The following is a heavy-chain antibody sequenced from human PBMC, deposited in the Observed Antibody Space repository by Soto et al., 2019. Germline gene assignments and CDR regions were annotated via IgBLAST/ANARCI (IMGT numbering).Heavy chain of an antibody. D-gene: IGHD6-6*01. J-gene: IGHJ6*02. V-gene: IGHV3-49*03. Sequence: HPGGSLRLSCTASGFIFGDYAMSWFRQAPGKGLEWVGFIRSKAYGGTTEYAASVKGRFTISRDDSKSIAYLQMNSLKTEDTAVYYCTRDRLGYYYYYVMDFRGQGTSVIVSS. CDR1: GFIFGDYA. CDR2: IRSKAYGGTT. CDR3: TRDRLGYYYYYVMDF.